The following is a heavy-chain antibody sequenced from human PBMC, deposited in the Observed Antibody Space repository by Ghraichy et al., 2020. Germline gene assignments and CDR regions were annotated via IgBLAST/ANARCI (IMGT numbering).Heavy chain of an antibody. J-gene: IGHJ6*03. Sequence: GGSLRLSCAASGFTFSSYWMSWVRQAPGKGLEWVANIKQDGSEKYYVDSVKGRFTISRDNAKNSLYLQMNSLRAEDTAVYYCARDAGRPLRGQLLDYYYYMDVWGKGTTVTVSS. CDR2: IKQDGSEK. CDR3: ARDAGRPLRGQLLDYYYYMDV. V-gene: IGHV3-7*03. CDR1: GFTFSSYW. D-gene: IGHD2-2*01.